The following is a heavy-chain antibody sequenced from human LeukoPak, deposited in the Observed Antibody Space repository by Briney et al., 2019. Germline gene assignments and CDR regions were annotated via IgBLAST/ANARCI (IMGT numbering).Heavy chain of an antibody. Sequence: GASVKVSCKVSGYTLTESSMHWVRQAPGKGLEWMGGFDPVEGETIYAQKFQGRVTMTEDTSTDTAYMKLSSLRSEDTAVYHCAPIHVQRCGGDCYYPFDYWGQGILVTVSS. D-gene: IGHD2-21*02. CDR1: GYTLTESS. CDR2: FDPVEGET. J-gene: IGHJ4*02. V-gene: IGHV1-24*01. CDR3: APIHVQRCGGDCYYPFDY.